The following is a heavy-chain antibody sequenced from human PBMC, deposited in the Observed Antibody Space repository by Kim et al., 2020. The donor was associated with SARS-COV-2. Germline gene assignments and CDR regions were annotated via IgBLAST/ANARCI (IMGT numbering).Heavy chain of an antibody. D-gene: IGHD3-10*01. J-gene: IGHJ6*02. Sequence: SETLSLTCTVSGGSISSSSYYWGWIRQPPGKGLEWIGSIYYSGSTYYNTSLKSRVTISVDTSKNQFSLKLSSVTAADTAVYYCARLPMVRGVTPWYYYYGMDVWGQGTTVTVSS. CDR1: GGSISSSSYY. V-gene: IGHV4-39*01. CDR2: IYYSGST. CDR3: ARLPMVRGVTPWYYYYGMDV.